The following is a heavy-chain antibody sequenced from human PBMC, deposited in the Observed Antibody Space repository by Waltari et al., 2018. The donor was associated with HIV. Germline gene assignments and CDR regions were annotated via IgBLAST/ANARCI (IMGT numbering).Heavy chain of an antibody. CDR3: ARDRTPVTTGDFDS. V-gene: IGHV3-21*04. Sequence: VESGGSLVKPEGYLSLSCAVSALTFTGFTMTWVRQTPQKRLEWVASIGSSSSYIYYSDSLKGRFSVSRDNAKRSVFLQMNNLRSDDTATYYCARDRTPVTTGDFDSWGQGTLVVVSS. CDR1: ALTFTGFT. CDR2: IGSSSSYI. J-gene: IGHJ4*02.